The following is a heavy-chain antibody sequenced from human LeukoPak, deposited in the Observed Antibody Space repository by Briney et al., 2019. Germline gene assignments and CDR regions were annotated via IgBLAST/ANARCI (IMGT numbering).Heavy chain of an antibody. Sequence: PGGSLRLSCAASGFTFSSYGMHWVRQAPGKGLEWVAFIRYDGSNKYYADSVKGRFTISRDNSKNTRYLQMNSLRAEDAAVYYCAKDQPLGYYFDYWGQGTLVTVSS. CDR3: AKDQPLGYYFDY. CDR2: IRYDGSNK. V-gene: IGHV3-30*02. J-gene: IGHJ4*02. CDR1: GFTFSSYG.